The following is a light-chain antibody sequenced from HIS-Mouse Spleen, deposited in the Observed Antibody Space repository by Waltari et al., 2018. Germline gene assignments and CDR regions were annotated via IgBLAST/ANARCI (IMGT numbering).Light chain of an antibody. J-gene: IGLJ1*01. CDR2: DVS. CDR3: CSYAGSYTFV. Sequence: QSALTQPRPVSGSPGQSVPISCTGTSRDVGGYNDVSWYQPHPGKAPKLMIYDVSKRPSGVPDRFSGSKSGNTASLTISGLQAEDEADYYCCSYAGSYTFVFGTGTKVTVL. CDR1: SRDVGGYND. V-gene: IGLV2-11*01.